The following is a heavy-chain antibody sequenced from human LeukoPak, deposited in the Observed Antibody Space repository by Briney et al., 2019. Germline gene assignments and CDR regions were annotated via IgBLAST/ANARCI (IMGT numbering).Heavy chain of an antibody. Sequence: PGGSLRLSCAASGFTFSSYWMNWARQAPGKGLEWVASINHNGNVNYYVDSVKGRFTISRDNAKNSLYLQMSNLRAEDTAVYYCARDWYSGSYDYWGQGTLVTVSS. J-gene: IGHJ4*02. D-gene: IGHD1-26*01. CDR1: GFTFSSYW. CDR3: ARDWYSGSYDY. V-gene: IGHV3-7*03. CDR2: INHNGNVN.